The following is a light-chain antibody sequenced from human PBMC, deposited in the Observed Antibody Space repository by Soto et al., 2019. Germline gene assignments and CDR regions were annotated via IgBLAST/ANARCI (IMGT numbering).Light chain of an antibody. CDR2: GAS. J-gene: IGKJ1*01. CDR1: QSVSSN. CDR3: QQYNNWLT. V-gene: IGKV3-15*01. Sequence: EIVMTQSPATLSVSPGERATLSCRASQSVSSNLAWYQQKPAQAPRPLIYGASTRATGIPARFSGSGSGTEFTLTISSLQSEDFAVYYCQQYNNWLTFGQGTKVEIK.